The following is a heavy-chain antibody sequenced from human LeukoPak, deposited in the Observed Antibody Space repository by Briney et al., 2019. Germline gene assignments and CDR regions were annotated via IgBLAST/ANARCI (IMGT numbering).Heavy chain of an antibody. V-gene: IGHV3-30-3*01. Sequence: GGSLRLSCAASGFTFSSYAMHWVRQAPGKGLEWVAVISYDGSNKYYADSVKGRFTISRDNSKNTLYLQMNSLRAEDKAVYYCARDQIAVAGPAGDYWGQGTLVTVSS. CDR2: ISYDGSNK. J-gene: IGHJ4*02. CDR1: GFTFSSYA. CDR3: ARDQIAVAGPAGDY. D-gene: IGHD6-19*01.